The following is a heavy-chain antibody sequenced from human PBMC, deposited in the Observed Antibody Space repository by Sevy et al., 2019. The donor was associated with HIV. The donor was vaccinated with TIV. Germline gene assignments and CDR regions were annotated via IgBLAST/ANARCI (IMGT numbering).Heavy chain of an antibody. J-gene: IGHJ4*02. CDR3: TRVAPAMEYYFDY. CDR1: GGSFSGYY. Sequence: SETLSLTCAVYGGSFSGYYWSWIRQPPGKGLEWIGEINHSGSTNYNPSLKSRVTISVDTSKNQFSLKLSSVTAADTAVYYCTRVAPAMEYYFDYWGQGTLVTVSS. D-gene: IGHD5-18*01. CDR2: INHSGST. V-gene: IGHV4-34*01.